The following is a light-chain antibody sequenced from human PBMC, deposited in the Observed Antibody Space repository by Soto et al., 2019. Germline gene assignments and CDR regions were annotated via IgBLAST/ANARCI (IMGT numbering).Light chain of an antibody. J-gene: IGLJ2*01. Sequence: QSVLTQPPSVSAAPGQKVTISCSASSSNIGNNYVSWYQQLPGTAPKLLIYDNNKRPSGIPDRFSGSKSGTSATLGITGLQTGDEADYHCGTWDSSLSVVVFGGGTKVTVL. CDR3: GTWDSSLSVVV. V-gene: IGLV1-51*01. CDR2: DNN. CDR1: SSNIGNNY.